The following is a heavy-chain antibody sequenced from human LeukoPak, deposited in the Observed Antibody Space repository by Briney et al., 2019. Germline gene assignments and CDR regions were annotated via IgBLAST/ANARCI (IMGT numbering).Heavy chain of an antibody. J-gene: IGHJ3*02. CDR2: IYTSGST. D-gene: IGHD2-2*01. CDR1: GGSISSYY. V-gene: IGHV4-4*07. CDR3: ARDLYCSSTSCSAYDAFVI. Sequence: KASETLSLTCTVSGGSISSYYWSWIRQPAGKGLEWIGRIYTSGSTNYNPSLKSRVTMSVDTSKNQFSLKLSSVTAADTAVYYCARDLYCSSTSCSAYDAFVIWGQGTMVTVSS.